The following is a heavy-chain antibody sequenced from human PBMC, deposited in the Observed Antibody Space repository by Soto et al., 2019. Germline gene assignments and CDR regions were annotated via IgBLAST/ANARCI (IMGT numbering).Heavy chain of an antibody. Sequence: QVQLQESGPGLVKPSQTLSLTCTVSGGSISRGGYYWSWIRQHPGKGLECIGYIYYSGSTYYNPSLKSRVTLSVDTSKNQFSLKLGSVTAADTAVYYCARDCSGGSCPGHDAFDIWGQGTMVTVSS. CDR3: ARDCSGGSCPGHDAFDI. CDR2: IYYSGST. V-gene: IGHV4-31*03. J-gene: IGHJ3*02. CDR1: GGSISRGGYY. D-gene: IGHD2-15*01.